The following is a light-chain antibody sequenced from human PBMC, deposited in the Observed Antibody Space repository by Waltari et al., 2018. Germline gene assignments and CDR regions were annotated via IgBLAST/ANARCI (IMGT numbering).Light chain of an antibody. V-gene: IGLV2-23*01. CDR2: EGS. CDR1: SSDVGSYNL. Sequence: QSALTQPASVSGSPGQAITISCTGTSSDVGSYNLVSWYPQHPGKAPKLMSYEGSKRPSGVSNRFSGSKSGNTASLTISGLQAEDEADYYCCSYAGSSTVVFGGGTKLTVL. CDR3: CSYAGSSTVV. J-gene: IGLJ2*01.